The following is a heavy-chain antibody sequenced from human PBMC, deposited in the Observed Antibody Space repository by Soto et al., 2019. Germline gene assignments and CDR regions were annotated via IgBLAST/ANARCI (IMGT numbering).Heavy chain of an antibody. CDR1: GYTFTSYG. V-gene: IGHV1-18*01. Sequence: QVQLVQSGAEVKKPGASVKVSCKASGYTFTSYGISWVRQAPGQGLEWMGWISAYNGNTNYAQKLQGRVTMTTDTSTSTAYMELRRLRSDDTAVYYCARDLLGYCSGGSCSSGMDVWGQGTKVTVSS. J-gene: IGHJ6*02. CDR3: ARDLLGYCSGGSCSSGMDV. D-gene: IGHD2-15*01. CDR2: ISAYNGNT.